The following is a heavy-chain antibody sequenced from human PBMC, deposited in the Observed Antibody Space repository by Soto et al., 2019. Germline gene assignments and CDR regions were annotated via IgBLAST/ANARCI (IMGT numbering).Heavy chain of an antibody. V-gene: IGHV3-23*01. CDR3: AKDRGLLLWFGELLHNWFDP. J-gene: IGHJ5*02. CDR1: GFTFSSYA. CDR2: ISGSGGST. Sequence: GGSLRLSCAASGFTFSSYAMSWVRQAPGKGLEWVSAISGSGGSTYYADSVKGRFTISRDNSKNTLYLQMNSLRAEDTAVYYCAKDRGLLLWFGELLHNWFDPWGQGTLVTVSS. D-gene: IGHD3-10*01.